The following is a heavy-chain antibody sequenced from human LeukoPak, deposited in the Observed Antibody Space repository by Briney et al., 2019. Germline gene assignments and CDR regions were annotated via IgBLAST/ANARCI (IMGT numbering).Heavy chain of an antibody. J-gene: IGHJ4*02. CDR1: GFTFSSYG. Sequence: PGGSLRLSCAASGFTFSSYGMHWVRQAPGKGLEWVAVIWYDGSNKYYADSVKGRFTISRDNSKNTLYLQMNSLRAEDTAVYYCARDHASVSGSYYDLDYWGQGTLVTVSS. CDR3: ARDHASVSGSYYDLDY. CDR2: IWYDGSNK. V-gene: IGHV3-33*08. D-gene: IGHD1-26*01.